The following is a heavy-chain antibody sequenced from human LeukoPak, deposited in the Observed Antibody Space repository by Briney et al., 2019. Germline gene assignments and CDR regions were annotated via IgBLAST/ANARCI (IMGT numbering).Heavy chain of an antibody. CDR1: GFTFSSYA. CDR3: ARDQGGYYPYYFDY. CDR2: ISSSGSTI. Sequence: PGGSLGLSCAASGFTFSSYAMSWVRQAPGKGLEWVSAISSSGSTIYYADSVKGRFTISRDNSKNTLCLQMNSLRAEDTAVYYCARDQGGYYPYYFDYWGQGTLVTVSS. V-gene: IGHV3-23*01. D-gene: IGHD3-22*01. J-gene: IGHJ4*02.